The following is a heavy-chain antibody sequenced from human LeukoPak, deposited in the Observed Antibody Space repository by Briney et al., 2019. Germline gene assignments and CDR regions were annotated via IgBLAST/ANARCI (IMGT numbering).Heavy chain of an antibody. CDR2: INPNSGGT. CDR1: GYTFTGYY. CDR3: AREIRFGELSHPDY. J-gene: IGHJ4*02. V-gene: IGHV1-2*02. Sequence: ASVKVSCKASGYTFTGYYMHWVRQAPGQGLEWMGWINPNSGGTNYAQKFQGRVTMTRDTSISTAYMELSRLRSDDTAVYYCAREIRFGELSHPDYWGQGTLVTVSS. D-gene: IGHD3-10*01.